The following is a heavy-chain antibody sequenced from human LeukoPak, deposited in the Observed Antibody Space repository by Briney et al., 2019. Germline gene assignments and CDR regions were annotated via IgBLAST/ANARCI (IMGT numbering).Heavy chain of an antibody. CDR3: AKDRSTMIVVVITYFDY. CDR2: ISYDGSNK. D-gene: IGHD3-22*01. Sequence: PGRSLRLSCAASGFTFSSYGMHWVRQAPGKGLEWVAVISYDGSNKYYADSVKGRFTISRDNSKNTLYLQMNSLRAEDTAVYYCAKDRSTMIVVVITYFDYWGQGTLVTVSS. V-gene: IGHV3-30*18. J-gene: IGHJ4*02. CDR1: GFTFSSYG.